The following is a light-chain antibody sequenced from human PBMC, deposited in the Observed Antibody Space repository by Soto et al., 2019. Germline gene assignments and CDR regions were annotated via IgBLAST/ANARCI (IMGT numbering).Light chain of an antibody. J-gene: IGKJ3*01. CDR2: DAS. CDR3: QQRSNWPT. V-gene: IGKV3-11*01. CDR1: QSVRGS. Sequence: EIVLTQSPATLSLSPGERATLSCRASQSVRGSLAWYQQKPGQAPRLLIYDASNRATGIPARFSGGGSGTDFPLTISSLEPEDFAVYYCQQRSNWPTFGPGTKVDIK.